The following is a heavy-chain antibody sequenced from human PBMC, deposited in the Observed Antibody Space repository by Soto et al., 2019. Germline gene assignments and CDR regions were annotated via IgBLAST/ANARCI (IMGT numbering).Heavy chain of an antibody. CDR1: GDSIKSADYS. D-gene: IGHD3-22*01. V-gene: IGHV4-30-4*01. J-gene: IGHJ4*02. CDR2: IYYSRSD. Sequence: TLSLTCTASGDSIKSADYSWSWLRQPPGKGLEWIGYIYYSRSDYYNPSLGRRATITIDTSRNQFSLNLMSVTAADTAVYYCARVVQFYDSSGYSFYYFDYWGQGALVTVSS. CDR3: ARVVQFYDSSGYSFYYFDY.